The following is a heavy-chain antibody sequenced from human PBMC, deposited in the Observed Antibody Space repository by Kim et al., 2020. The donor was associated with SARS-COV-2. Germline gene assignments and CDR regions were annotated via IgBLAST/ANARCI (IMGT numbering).Heavy chain of an antibody. V-gene: IGHV1-8*01. CDR3: AREGSVGDYYYYYGMDV. CDR2: MNPNSGNT. Sequence: ASVKVSCKASGYTFTSYDINWVRQATGQGLEWMGWMNPNSGNTGYAQKFQGRVTMTRNTSISTAYMELSSLRSEDTAVYYCAREGSVGDYYYYYGMDVWGQWTTVTVSS. CDR1: GYTFTSYD. J-gene: IGHJ6*02. D-gene: IGHD2-15*01.